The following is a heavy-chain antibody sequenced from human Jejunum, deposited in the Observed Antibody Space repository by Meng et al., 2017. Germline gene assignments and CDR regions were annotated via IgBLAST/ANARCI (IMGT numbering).Heavy chain of an antibody. D-gene: IGHD5-12*01. Sequence: QVTLQGSGPGLVKPSGTRSLTREVSGDSIRSTNWWDWLRQPPGKGLEWIGEIHHSGRTNFISSLKSRVSISVDESKNQFSLTLKSVTAADTAVYYCARGVGDIRVGFDYWGQGILVTVSS. J-gene: IGHJ4*02. V-gene: IGHV4-4*02. CDR2: IHHSGRT. CDR3: ARGVGDIRVGFDY. CDR1: GDSIRSTNW.